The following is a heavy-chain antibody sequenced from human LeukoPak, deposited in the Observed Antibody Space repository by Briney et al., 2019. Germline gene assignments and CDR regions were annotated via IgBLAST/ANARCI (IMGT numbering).Heavy chain of an antibody. J-gene: IGHJ5*02. Sequence: SETLSLTCAAYGGPFSGYYWSWIRQPPGKGLEWIGEINHSGSTNYNPSLKSRVTISVDTSKNQFSLKLSSVTAADTAVYYCARGRSSWAFNWFDPWGQGTLVTVSS. CDR1: GGPFSGYY. CDR2: INHSGST. V-gene: IGHV4-34*01. D-gene: IGHD6-13*01. CDR3: ARGRSSWAFNWFDP.